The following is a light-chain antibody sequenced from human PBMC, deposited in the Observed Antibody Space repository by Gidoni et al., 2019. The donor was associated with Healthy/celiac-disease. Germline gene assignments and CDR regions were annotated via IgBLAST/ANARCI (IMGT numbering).Light chain of an antibody. Sequence: QSVLYSSNNTNYLAWYPQKPGQPPKLIIYWASTRESGVPARFSGRGSGTDFTPTISSLQAEDVAVYYCQQYYSTPWTFGQGTKVEIK. CDR2: WAS. CDR1: QSVLYSSNNTNY. V-gene: IGKV4-1*01. CDR3: QQYYSTPWT. J-gene: IGKJ1*01.